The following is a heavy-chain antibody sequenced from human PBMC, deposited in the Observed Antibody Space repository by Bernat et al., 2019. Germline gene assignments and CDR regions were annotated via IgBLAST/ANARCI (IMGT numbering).Heavy chain of an antibody. CDR1: GFTFSSYG. D-gene: IGHD3-22*01. V-gene: IGHV3-33*01. J-gene: IGHJ3*02. CDR3: ARVIRGRAFDI. Sequence: QVQLVESGGGVVQPGRSLRLSCAASGFTFSSYGMHWVRQAPGKGLEWVAVIWYDGSNKYYADSVKGRFTISRDNSKNTLYLQMNSLRAEDTAVYYCARVIRGRAFDIWGQGTMVTVSS. CDR2: IWYDGSNK.